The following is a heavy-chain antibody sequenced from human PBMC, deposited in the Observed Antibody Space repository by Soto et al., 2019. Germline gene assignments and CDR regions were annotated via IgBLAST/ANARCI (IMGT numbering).Heavy chain of an antibody. CDR3: AKDMHYYDSSGYYYPTNDY. J-gene: IGHJ4*02. Sequence: PGGSLRLSCAASGFTFSSYPMHWVRKAPGKGLEWVAVISYDGNNKYYADSVKGRFTISRDNSKNTLYLQMNSLRAEDTAAYYCAKDMHYYDSSGYYYPTNDYWGQGTLVTVSS. CDR1: GFTFSSYP. CDR2: ISYDGNNK. V-gene: IGHV3-30-3*01. D-gene: IGHD3-22*01.